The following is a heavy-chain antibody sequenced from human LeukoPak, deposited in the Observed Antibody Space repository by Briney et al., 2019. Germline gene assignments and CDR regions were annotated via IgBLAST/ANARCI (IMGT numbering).Heavy chain of an antibody. D-gene: IGHD2-15*01. CDR2: IYYSGST. J-gene: IGHJ3*02. V-gene: IGHV4-59*01. CDR1: GGSNSSYY. CDR3: ARGSVARGAFDI. Sequence: SETLSLTCIVSGGSNSSYYWSWIRQRPGKGLEWIGYIYYSGSTNYNPSLKSRVTISVDTSKNQFSLKLSSVTAADTAVYYCARGSVARGAFDIWGQGTMVTFSS.